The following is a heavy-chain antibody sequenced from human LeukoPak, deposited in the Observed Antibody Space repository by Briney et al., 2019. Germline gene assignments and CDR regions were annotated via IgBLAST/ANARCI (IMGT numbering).Heavy chain of an antibody. Sequence: SETLSLTCAVYGGSLSGYYWSWIRQPPGKGLEWIGEINHSGSTNYNPSLKSRVTISVDTSKNQFSLKLSSVTAADTAVYYCARATGYSSGWYEDYWGQGTLVTVSS. J-gene: IGHJ4*02. CDR1: GGSLSGYY. D-gene: IGHD6-19*01. CDR2: INHSGST. V-gene: IGHV4-34*01. CDR3: ARATGYSSGWYEDY.